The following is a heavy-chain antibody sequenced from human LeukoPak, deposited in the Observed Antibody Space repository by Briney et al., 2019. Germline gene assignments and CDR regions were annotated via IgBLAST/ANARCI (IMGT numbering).Heavy chain of an antibody. CDR1: GGSISSSSYY. V-gene: IGHV4-39*07. CDR2: IYYSGST. D-gene: IGHD5-24*01. Sequence: PPETLSLTCTVSGGSISSSSYYWGWIRQPPGKGLEWIGSIYYSGSTYYNPSLKSRVTISVDTSKNQFSLKLSSVTAADTAVYYCARGGFARVGYSKIDYWGQGTLVTVSS. J-gene: IGHJ4*02. CDR3: ARGGFARVGYSKIDY.